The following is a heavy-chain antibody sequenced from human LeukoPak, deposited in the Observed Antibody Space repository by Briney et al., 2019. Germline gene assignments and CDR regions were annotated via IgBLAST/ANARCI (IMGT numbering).Heavy chain of an antibody. J-gene: IGHJ6*03. CDR3: ARHGTLYYYYYMDV. Sequence: KASETLSLTCAVYGGSFSGYYWSWIRQPPGKGLEWIGEINHSGSTNYNPSLKSRVTISVDTSKNQFSLKLSSVTAADTAVYYCARHGTLYYYYYMDVWGKGTTVTISS. CDR2: INHSGST. D-gene: IGHD1-1*01. V-gene: IGHV4-34*01. CDR1: GGSFSGYY.